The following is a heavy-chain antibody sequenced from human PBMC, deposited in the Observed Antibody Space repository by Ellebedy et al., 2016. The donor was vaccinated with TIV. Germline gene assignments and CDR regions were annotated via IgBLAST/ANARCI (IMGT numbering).Heavy chain of an antibody. CDR1: GGSISSYY. D-gene: IGHD3-3*01. Sequence: SETLSLXXTVSGGSISSYYWSWIRQPPGKGLEWIGYIYYSGSTNYNPSLKSRVTISVDTSKNQFSLKLSSVTAADTAVYYCAGYDFWSGYDNWFNPWGQGTLVTVSS. CDR3: AGYDFWSGYDNWFNP. V-gene: IGHV4-59*13. CDR2: IYYSGST. J-gene: IGHJ5*02.